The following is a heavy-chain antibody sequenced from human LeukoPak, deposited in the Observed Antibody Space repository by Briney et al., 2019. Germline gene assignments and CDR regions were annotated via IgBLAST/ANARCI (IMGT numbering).Heavy chain of an antibody. J-gene: IGHJ4*02. CDR3: TRLLTVYGH. CDR1: GFTFSGSA. V-gene: IGHV3-73*01. CDR2: IRSKANSYAT. Sequence: PGGSLKLSCAASGFTFSGSAMHWVRQASGKGLKWVGRIRSKANSYATAYAASVKGRIIISRDDSKNTAYLQMNSLKTEDTAVYYCTRLLTVYGHWGQGTLVTVSS. D-gene: IGHD5/OR15-5a*01.